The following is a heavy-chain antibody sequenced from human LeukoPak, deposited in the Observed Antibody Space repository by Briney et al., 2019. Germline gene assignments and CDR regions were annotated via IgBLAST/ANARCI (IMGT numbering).Heavy chain of an antibody. J-gene: IGHJ4*02. CDR3: ARGYSSGWSGY. CDR2: IYYSGST. Sequence: SETLSLTCTVSGGSISSYYWSWIRQPPGKGLEWIGYIYYSGSTNYNPSLMRRVTISVDTSKNQFSLKLSSVTAADTAVYYCARGYSSGWSGYWGQGTLVTVSS. V-gene: IGHV4-59*12. CDR1: GGSISSYY. D-gene: IGHD6-19*01.